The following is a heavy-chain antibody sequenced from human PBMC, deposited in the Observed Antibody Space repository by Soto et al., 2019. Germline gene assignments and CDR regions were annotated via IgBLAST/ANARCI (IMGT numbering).Heavy chain of an antibody. V-gene: IGHV3-48*01. CDR2: ISSSSSTI. J-gene: IGHJ6*03. CDR3: ARDGPYDILTGFHYYMDV. Sequence: GGSLRLSCAASGFTFSSYSMNWVRQAPGKGLEWVSYISSSSSTIYYADSVKGRFTISRDNAKNSLYLQMNSLRAEDTAVYYCARDGPYDILTGFHYYMDVWGKGTTVTVSS. CDR1: GFTFSSYS. D-gene: IGHD3-9*01.